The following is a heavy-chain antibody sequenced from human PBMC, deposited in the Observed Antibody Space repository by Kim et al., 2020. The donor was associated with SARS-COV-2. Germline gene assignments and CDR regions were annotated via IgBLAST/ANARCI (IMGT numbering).Heavy chain of an antibody. J-gene: IGHJ5*01. CDR1: GFTFDNFG. D-gene: IGHD3-10*01. CDR3: ASRDTFGWFDS. Sequence: GGSLRLSCAASGFTFDNFGMSWVRRAPGKGLEWVSGVNWSGDYKDYADSVKGRFTISRDNAKKCLYLQMNSLIAEDTAFYYCASRDTFGWFDSWGQGTLVTVSS. CDR2: VNWSGDYK. V-gene: IGHV3-20*04.